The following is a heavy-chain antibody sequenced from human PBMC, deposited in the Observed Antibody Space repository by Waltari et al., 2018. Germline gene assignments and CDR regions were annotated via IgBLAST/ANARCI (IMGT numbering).Heavy chain of an antibody. CDR3: ARDWEGXSPNFDY. V-gene: IGHV3-7*01. D-gene: IGHD1-26*01. J-gene: IGHJ4*02. CDR1: GXTFSSYX. Sequence: EVQLVESXGGLVQPGGSLRLSCXASGXTFSSYXMSWVRQAPGKGLEWVADIKQDGSKXYYMESVRGRFTXSRXNGXXXVXLQMNRLXXXDTAXYYCARDWEGXSPNFDYXGQGTQVTVXS. CDR2: IKQDGSKX.